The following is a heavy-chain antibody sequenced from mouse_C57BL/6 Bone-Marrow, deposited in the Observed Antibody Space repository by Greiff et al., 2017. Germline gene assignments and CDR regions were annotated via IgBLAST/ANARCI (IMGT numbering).Heavy chain of an antibody. CDR2: IDPENGDT. V-gene: IGHV14-4*01. CDR1: GFNIKDDY. J-gene: IGHJ3*01. CDR3: TIYYYGSWFPY. Sequence: VQLKESGAELVRPGASVKLSCTASGFNIKDDYMHWVKQRPEQGLEWIGWIDPENGDTEYASKFQGKATITADTSSNTAYLQLSSLTSEDTAVYYCTIYYYGSWFPYWGQGTLVTVSA. D-gene: IGHD1-1*01.